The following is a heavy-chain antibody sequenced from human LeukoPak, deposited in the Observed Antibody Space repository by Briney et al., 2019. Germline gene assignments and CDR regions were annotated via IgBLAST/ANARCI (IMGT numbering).Heavy chain of an antibody. V-gene: IGHV3-66*01. D-gene: IGHD5-12*01. CDR1: GFTVSSNY. Sequence: GGSLRLSCAASGFTVSSNYMSWVRHAPGKGLEWVSVIYSGGSTYYADSVKGRFTISRDNSKNTLYLQMNSLRAEDTAVYYCARGPYSGYYYGMDVWGQGTTVTVSS. J-gene: IGHJ6*02. CDR3: ARGPYSGYYYGMDV. CDR2: IYSGGST.